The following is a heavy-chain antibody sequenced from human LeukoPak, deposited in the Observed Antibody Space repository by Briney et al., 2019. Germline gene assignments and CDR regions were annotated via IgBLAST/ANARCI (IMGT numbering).Heavy chain of an antibody. J-gene: IGHJ4*02. CDR3: ATGHSSGWFDY. Sequence: SETLSLTCTVSGGSVSSDYWSWIRQSPGTGLEWIGYIYYPTTTNYNPSLKSQVTMSLDTSKNHFSLDLTSVTGADTAVYFCATGHSSGWFDYWGQGTLVTVSS. V-gene: IGHV4-59*02. CDR1: GGSVSSDY. D-gene: IGHD6-19*01. CDR2: IYYPTTT.